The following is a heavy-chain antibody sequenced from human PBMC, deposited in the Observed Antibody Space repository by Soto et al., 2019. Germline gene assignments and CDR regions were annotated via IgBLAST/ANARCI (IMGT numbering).Heavy chain of an antibody. CDR3: ARDRGVVTAIPGHYYHYGMDF. CDR2: IYYSGST. V-gene: IGHV4-31*03. CDR1: GGSISSGGYY. Sequence: SETLSLTCTVSGGSISSGGYYWSWIRQHPGKGLEWIGYIYYSGSTYYNPSLKSRVTISVDTSKNQFSLKLSSVTAADTAVYYCARDRGVVTAIPGHYYHYGMDFWGPGTMVTVSS. J-gene: IGHJ6*02. D-gene: IGHD2-21*02.